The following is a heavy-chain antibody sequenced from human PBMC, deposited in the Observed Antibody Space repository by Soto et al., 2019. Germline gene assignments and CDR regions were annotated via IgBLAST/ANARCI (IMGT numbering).Heavy chain of an antibody. CDR1: GFTFSSYA. CDR3: ARRYCSSTSCYAGGGFAY. CDR2: ISGSGGST. J-gene: IGHJ4*02. Sequence: PGGSLRLSCAASGFTFSSYAMSWVRQAPGKGLEWVSAISGSGGSTYYADSVKGRFTISRDNSKNTLYLQMNSLTAEDTAVYYCARRYCSSTSCYAGGGFAYWGQGTLVTVSS. D-gene: IGHD2-2*01. V-gene: IGHV3-23*01.